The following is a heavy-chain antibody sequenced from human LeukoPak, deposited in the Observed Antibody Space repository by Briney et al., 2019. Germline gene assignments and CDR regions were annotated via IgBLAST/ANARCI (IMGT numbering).Heavy chain of an antibody. CDR2: TYYRSKWYN. V-gene: IGHV6-1*01. CDR1: GDSVSSNSAA. CDR3: ASTQYYYDSSEGGYFDY. D-gene: IGHD3-22*01. Sequence: SQTLSLTCAISGDSVSSNSAAWNWIRQSPSRGLEWLGRTYYRSKWYNDYAVSVKSRITINPDTSKNQFSLRLNSVTPEDTAVYYCASTQYYYDSSEGGYFDYWGQGTLVTVSS. J-gene: IGHJ4*02.